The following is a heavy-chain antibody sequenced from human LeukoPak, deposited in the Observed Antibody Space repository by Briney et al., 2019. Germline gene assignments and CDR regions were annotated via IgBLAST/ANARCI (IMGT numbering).Heavy chain of an antibody. CDR1: GYTFTGYY. D-gene: IGHD5-24*01. CDR2: INPNSGLA. CDR3: ARGEMSTITIDC. J-gene: IGHJ4*02. Sequence: ASVKVSCKASGYTFTGYYIHWVRQATGQGLEWMGWINPNSGLANYAQRFQVRVTMTRDTPISTAYMEVSRLRSDDTAVYYCARGEMSTITIDCWGQGTLVTVSS. V-gene: IGHV1-2*02.